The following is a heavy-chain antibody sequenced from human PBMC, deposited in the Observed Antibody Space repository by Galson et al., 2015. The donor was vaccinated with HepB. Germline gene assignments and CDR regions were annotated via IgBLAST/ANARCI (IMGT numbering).Heavy chain of an antibody. CDR2: IIPIFGTA. Sequence: SVKVSCKASGGTFSSYAISWVRQAPGQGLEWMGGIIPIFGTANYAQKFQGRVTITADESTSTAYMELSSLRSEDTAVYYCASRYITGRFNYYYGMDVWGQGTTVTVSS. CDR1: GGTFSSYA. J-gene: IGHJ6*02. D-gene: IGHD1-20*01. V-gene: IGHV1-69*13. CDR3: ASRYITGRFNYYYGMDV.